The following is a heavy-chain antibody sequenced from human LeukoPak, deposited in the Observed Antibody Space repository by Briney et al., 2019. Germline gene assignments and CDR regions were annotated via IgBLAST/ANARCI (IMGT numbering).Heavy chain of an antibody. Sequence: GGSLRLSCAASGFTFGSYAMSWVRQAPGKGLEWVSAISGSGPYTFYTDSVKGRFTISRDSSKNTLYLQMNSLRAEDTALYYCAKHGYCSGISCFFDFWGQGTQVTVSS. D-gene: IGHD2-2*03. CDR2: ISGSGPYT. J-gene: IGHJ4*02. V-gene: IGHV3-23*01. CDR3: AKHGYCSGISCFFDF. CDR1: GFTFGSYA.